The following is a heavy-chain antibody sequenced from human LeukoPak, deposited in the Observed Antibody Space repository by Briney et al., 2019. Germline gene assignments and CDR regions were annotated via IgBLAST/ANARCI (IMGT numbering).Heavy chain of an antibody. J-gene: IGHJ4*02. CDR2: ISGSGGST. CDR3: ARAPVTSCRGAFCYPFDI. Sequence: GGTLRLSCAASGFTFSSYGMSWVRQAPGKGLEWVSAISGSGGSTYHAESVRGRFTISRDNSKNTLYLQMNSLRADDAAVYYCARAPVTSCRGAFCYPFDIWGQGTLVTVSS. CDR1: GFTFSSYG. V-gene: IGHV3-23*01. D-gene: IGHD2-15*01.